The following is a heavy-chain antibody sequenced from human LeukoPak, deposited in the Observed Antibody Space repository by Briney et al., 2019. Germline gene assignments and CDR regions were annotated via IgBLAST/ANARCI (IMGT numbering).Heavy chain of an antibody. CDR2: IYSGGST. CDR1: GFTVSSNY. D-gene: IGHD5-12*01. V-gene: IGHV3-66*01. Sequence: PGGSLRLSCAASGFTVSSNYMSWVRQAPGKGLEWVSVIYSGGSTYYADSVKGRFTISRDNSKNTLYLQMNSLRAEDTAVYYCARWDHGRGYAGDYWGQGTLVAVSS. CDR3: ARWDHGRGYAGDY. J-gene: IGHJ4*02.